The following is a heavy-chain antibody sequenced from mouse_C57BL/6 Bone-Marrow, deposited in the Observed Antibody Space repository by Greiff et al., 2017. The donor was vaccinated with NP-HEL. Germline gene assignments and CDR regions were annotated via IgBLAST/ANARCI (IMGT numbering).Heavy chain of an antibody. Sequence: VQLQQSGPELVKPGASVKISCKASGYTFTDYYMNWVKQSHGKSLEWIGDINPNNGGTSYNQKFKGKATLTVDKSSSTAYMELRSLTSEDYAVYYCATWVSTMVTTRYFDYWGQGTTLTVSS. CDR1: GYTFTDYY. J-gene: IGHJ2*01. CDR3: ATWVSTMVTTRYFDY. V-gene: IGHV1-26*01. CDR2: INPNNGGT. D-gene: IGHD2-2*01.